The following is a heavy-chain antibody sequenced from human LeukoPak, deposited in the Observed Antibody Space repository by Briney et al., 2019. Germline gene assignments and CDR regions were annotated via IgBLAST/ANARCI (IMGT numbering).Heavy chain of an antibody. V-gene: IGHV4-61*02. J-gene: IGHJ3*02. CDR1: GGSISSGSYY. CDR2: ICTSGST. CDR3: AREGTIFGVVTTFDAFDI. D-gene: IGHD3-3*01. Sequence: SQTLSLTCTVSGGSISSGSYYWSWIRQPAGKGLEWIGRICTSGSTNYNPSLKSRVTISVDTSKNQFSLKLSSVTAADTAVYYCAREGTIFGVVTTFDAFDIWGQGTMVTVSS.